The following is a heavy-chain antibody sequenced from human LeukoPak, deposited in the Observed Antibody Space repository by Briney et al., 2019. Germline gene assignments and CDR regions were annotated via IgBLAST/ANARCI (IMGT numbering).Heavy chain of an antibody. CDR3: ARVGQVSRYSSSYYDY. D-gene: IGHD6-13*01. CDR1: GFTFSSYE. Sequence: PGGSLRLSCAASGFTFSSYEMNWVRQAPGKGLEWVSYISSSGSTIYYADSVKGRFTISRDNAKNSLYLQMNSLRAEDTAVYYCARVGQVSRYSSSYYDYWGQGTLVTVSS. CDR2: ISSSGSTI. J-gene: IGHJ4*02. V-gene: IGHV3-48*03.